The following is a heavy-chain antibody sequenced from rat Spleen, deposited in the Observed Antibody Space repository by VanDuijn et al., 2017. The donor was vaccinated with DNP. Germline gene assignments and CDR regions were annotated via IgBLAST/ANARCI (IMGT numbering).Heavy chain of an antibody. Sequence: EVQLVESGGGLVQPGRSLKLSCAASGFTFSNYGMAWVRQAPKKGLEWVATISYEGSRIHYGESVKGRFTISRDNAHTTLFLQMDSLRSEDTATYYCTRHSWELDYWGQGVMVTVSS. D-gene: IGHD5-1*01. J-gene: IGHJ2*01. CDR3: TRHSWELDY. CDR1: GFTFSNYG. CDR2: ISYEGSRI. V-gene: IGHV5-29*01.